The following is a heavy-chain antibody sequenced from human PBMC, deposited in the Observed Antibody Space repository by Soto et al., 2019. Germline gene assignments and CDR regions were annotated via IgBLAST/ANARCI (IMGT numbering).Heavy chain of an antibody. CDR1: GFTFSVYA. CDR3: ASLGVGDWANYYYYYGMDV. V-gene: IGHV3-23*01. D-gene: IGHD2-21*02. CDR2: VTANGGST. J-gene: IGHJ6*02. Sequence: GGSMRSSCAATGFTFSVYAMTWVRQAPGKGLEWVSAVTANGGSTYSADSVKGRCTISRDNSKNTLFLQMNSLRAEDTAVYYCASLGVGDWANYYYYYGMDVWGQGTTFTVSS.